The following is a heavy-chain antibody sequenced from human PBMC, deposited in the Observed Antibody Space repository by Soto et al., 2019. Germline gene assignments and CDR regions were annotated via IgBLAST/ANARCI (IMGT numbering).Heavy chain of an antibody. J-gene: IGHJ4*02. CDR1: GGSISSGDYY. CDR2: IYYSGST. CDR3: AREDDSSGYED. D-gene: IGHD3-22*01. Sequence: NPSETLSLTCTVSGGSISSGDYYWSWIRQPPGKGLEWIGYIYYSGSTYYNPSPKSRVTISVDTSKNQFSLKLSSVTAADTAVYYCAREDDSSGYEDWGQGTLVTVSS. V-gene: IGHV4-30-4*01.